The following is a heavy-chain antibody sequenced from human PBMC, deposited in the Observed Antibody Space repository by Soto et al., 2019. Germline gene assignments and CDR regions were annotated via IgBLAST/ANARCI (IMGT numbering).Heavy chain of an antibody. J-gene: IGHJ4*02. D-gene: IGHD2-21*02. V-gene: IGHV4-59*08. CDR1: GGTIGNYD. CDR2: IYYSGST. Sequence: ASETLRLTCTVSGGTIGNYDGSWIRQPPGKGLEWIGYIYYSGSTYYNPSLKSRVTISVDTSKNQFSLKLSSVTAADTAVYYCARGGGIVVVTAPYDHWGQGTLVTVSS. CDR3: ARGGGIVVVTAPYDH.